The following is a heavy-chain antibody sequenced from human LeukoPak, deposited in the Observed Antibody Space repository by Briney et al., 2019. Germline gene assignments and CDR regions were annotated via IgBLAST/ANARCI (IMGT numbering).Heavy chain of an antibody. CDR1: GYTFTGYY. J-gene: IGHJ4*02. CDR2: INPNSGGT. Sequence: GASVKVSCKASGYTFTGYYIHWVRQAPGQGLEWMGWINPNSGGTNYAQKVQGRVTMTRDTSISTAYMELSRLRSDDTAVYYCARSIAAAGKNMNFDYWGQGTLVTVSS. D-gene: IGHD6-13*01. V-gene: IGHV1-2*02. CDR3: ARSIAAAGKNMNFDY.